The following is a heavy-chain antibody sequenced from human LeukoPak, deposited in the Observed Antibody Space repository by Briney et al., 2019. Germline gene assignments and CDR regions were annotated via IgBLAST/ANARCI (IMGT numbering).Heavy chain of an antibody. CDR3: AREGFGDGGDV. CDR1: GFTFSSYS. D-gene: IGHD3-10*01. J-gene: IGHJ6*04. V-gene: IGHV3-48*01. CDR2: ISSSSSTI. Sequence: GGSLRLSCAASGFTFSSYSMNWVRQAPGKGLEWVSYISSSSSTIYYADSVKGRFTISRDNSKNTLYLQMNSLRAEDTAVYYWAREGFGDGGDVWGKGTTVTISS.